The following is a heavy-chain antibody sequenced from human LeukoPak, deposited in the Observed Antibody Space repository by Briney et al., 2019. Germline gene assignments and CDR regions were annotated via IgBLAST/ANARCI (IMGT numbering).Heavy chain of an antibody. Sequence: GSLRLSCVASGFPFSSYWMTRVRQAPGKGLEWIGEINHSGSTNYNPSLKSRVTISVDTSKNQFSLKLSSVTAADTAVYYCARSELKYDFWSGYYRGGYFDYWGQGTLVTVSS. CDR3: ARSELKYDFWSGYYRGGYFDY. D-gene: IGHD3-3*01. V-gene: IGHV4-34*01. CDR2: INHSGST. J-gene: IGHJ4*02. CDR1: GFPFSSYW.